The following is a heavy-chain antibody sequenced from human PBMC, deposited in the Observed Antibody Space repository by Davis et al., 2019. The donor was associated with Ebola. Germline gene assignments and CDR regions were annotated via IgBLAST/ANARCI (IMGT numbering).Heavy chain of an antibody. CDR1: GGTFSSYA. J-gene: IGHJ4*02. Sequence: SVKVSCKASGGTFSSYAISWVRQAPGQGLEWMGGIIPIFGTANYAQKFQGRVTITADESTSTAYMELSSLRSEDTAVYYCARDLRFLEWLLSKTDDYWGQGTLVTVSS. D-gene: IGHD3-3*01. CDR3: ARDLRFLEWLLSKTDDY. CDR2: IIPIFGTA. V-gene: IGHV1-69*13.